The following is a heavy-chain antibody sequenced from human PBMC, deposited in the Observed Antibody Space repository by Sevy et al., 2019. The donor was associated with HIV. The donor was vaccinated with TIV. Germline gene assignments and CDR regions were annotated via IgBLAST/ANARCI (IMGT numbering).Heavy chain of an antibody. V-gene: IGHV3-74*01. CDR3: ARGGGPVS. Sequence: GGSLRLSCAASGFGFSTTWMHWVRQAPGKGLVWVSRIKGDGSITAYADSVKGRFTISRDNAKNTLFLQMNRLRVEDTAVYYCARGGGPVSWGQGTLVTVSS. CDR1: GFGFSTTW. D-gene: IGHD3-10*01. J-gene: IGHJ5*02. CDR2: IKGDGSIT.